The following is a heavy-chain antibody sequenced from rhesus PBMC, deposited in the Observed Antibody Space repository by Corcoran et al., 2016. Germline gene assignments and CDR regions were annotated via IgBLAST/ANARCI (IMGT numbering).Heavy chain of an antibody. CDR3: ARDAISLDV. V-gene: IGHV4-147*01. J-gene: IGHJ5-2*02. CDR1: GVSLYGNY. CDR2: ISGNTETT. Sequence: QVQLQESGPGLVKPSETLSLPCTVSGVSLYGNYWTWIRQSPGKGLEWIGYISGNTETTSYNPSLGGRVTISKDTSQNQYSLMLTSVTAADTAIYYCARDAISLDVWGRGVLVTVSS.